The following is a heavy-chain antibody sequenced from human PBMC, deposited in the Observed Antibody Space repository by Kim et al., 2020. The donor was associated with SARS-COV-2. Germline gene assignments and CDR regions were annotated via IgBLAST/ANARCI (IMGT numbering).Heavy chain of an antibody. CDR2: ISYDGSKK. J-gene: IGHJ3*02. V-gene: IGHV3-30*18. Sequence: GGSLRLSCAASGFTFSSYGMHWVRQAPGKGLEWVAVISYDGSKKYYADSVKGRFIISRDNSKNTLYLQMNSLRAEDTAVYYCAKVWYGDNAAFDIWGQGTMVTVSS. CDR3: AKVWYGDNAAFDI. CDR1: GFTFSSYG. D-gene: IGHD4-17*01.